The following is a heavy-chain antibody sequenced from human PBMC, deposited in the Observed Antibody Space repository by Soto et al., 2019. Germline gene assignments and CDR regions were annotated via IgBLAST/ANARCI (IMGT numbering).Heavy chain of an antibody. CDR2: ISYDGSNK. Sequence: QVQLVESGGGLVQPGRSLRLSCAASGFTFSSYTMHWVRQAPGKGLEWVAAISYDGSNKYYADSVKGRFTISRDNSKNTLYVQMNSLRGEDTAVYYCARGAGIAVAGTSFEYWGQGTLVTVSS. J-gene: IGHJ4*02. D-gene: IGHD6-19*01. CDR3: ARGAGIAVAGTSFEY. V-gene: IGHV3-30-3*01. CDR1: GFTFSSYT.